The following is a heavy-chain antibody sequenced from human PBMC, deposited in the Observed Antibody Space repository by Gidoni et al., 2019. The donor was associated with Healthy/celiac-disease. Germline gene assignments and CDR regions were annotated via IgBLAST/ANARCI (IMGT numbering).Heavy chain of an antibody. D-gene: IGHD2-15*01. J-gene: IGHJ5*02. Sequence: QVQLQQWGAGLLKPSETLSLPCAVYGGSFSGYCWSWIRQPPGKGLEWIGEIKHSGSTNYNPSLKSRVTISVDTSKNQFSLKLSSVTAADTAVYYCARSKGYCSGGSCYIPYNWFDPWGQGTLVTVSS. V-gene: IGHV4-34*01. CDR3: ARSKGYCSGGSCYIPYNWFDP. CDR2: IKHSGST. CDR1: GGSFSGYC.